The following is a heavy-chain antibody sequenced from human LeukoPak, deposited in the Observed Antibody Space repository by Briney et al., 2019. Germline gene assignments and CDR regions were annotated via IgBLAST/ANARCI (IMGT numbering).Heavy chain of an antibody. V-gene: IGHV3-30*18. Sequence: PGWSLRLSCAPSGFTFSSYCMHWVRQAPGKGLEWVAVISYDGSNEYYADSVKGRFTISRDNSKNTLFLQMNSLRPEDTAVYHCAKVALFSGYYPPFDYWGQGTLVTVSS. CDR3: AKVALFSGYYPPFDY. D-gene: IGHD3-22*01. J-gene: IGHJ4*02. CDR2: ISYDGSNE. CDR1: GFTFSSYC.